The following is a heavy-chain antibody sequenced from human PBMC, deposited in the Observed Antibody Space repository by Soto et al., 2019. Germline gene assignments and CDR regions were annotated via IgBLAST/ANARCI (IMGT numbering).Heavy chain of an antibody. Sequence: SVKVSCKASGGASSSYARSWVRQAPGQGLEWMGGTIPIFGTANYAQKFQGRVTITADESTSTAYMEMSSLRSEDTAVYYCAIHTSCYTRACYYGMDVWGQGTTVTVSS. CDR1: GGASSSYA. CDR2: TIPIFGTA. V-gene: IGHV1-69*13. CDR3: AIHTSCYTRACYYGMDV. D-gene: IGHD2-2*02. J-gene: IGHJ6*02.